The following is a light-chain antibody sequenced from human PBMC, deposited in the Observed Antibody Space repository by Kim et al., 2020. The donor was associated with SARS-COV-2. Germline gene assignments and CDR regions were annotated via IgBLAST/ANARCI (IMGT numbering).Light chain of an antibody. CDR2: LEGSGSY. CDR1: SGHSSYI. J-gene: IGLJ2*01. V-gene: IGLV4-60*03. Sequence: SPVKLTCTLSSGHSSYIIAWHQQKPGKAPRYLMKLEGSGSYNKGSGVPDRFSGSSSGADRYLTISNLQSEDEADYYCETWDSNTVVFGGGTQLTVL. CDR3: ETWDSNTVV.